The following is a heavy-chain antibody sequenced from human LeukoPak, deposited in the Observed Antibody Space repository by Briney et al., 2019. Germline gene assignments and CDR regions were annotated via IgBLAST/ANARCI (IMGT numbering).Heavy chain of an antibody. Sequence: SEILSLTCTVSGGSISSYYWSWIRQPPGKGLEWIGYIYYSGSTNYNPSLKSRVTISVDTSKNQFSLKLSSVTAADTAVYYCARDRSPPSVYGDYADAFDIWGQGTMVTVSS. CDR2: IYYSGST. V-gene: IGHV4-59*01. CDR1: GGSISSYY. CDR3: ARDRSPPSVYGDYADAFDI. D-gene: IGHD4-17*01. J-gene: IGHJ3*02.